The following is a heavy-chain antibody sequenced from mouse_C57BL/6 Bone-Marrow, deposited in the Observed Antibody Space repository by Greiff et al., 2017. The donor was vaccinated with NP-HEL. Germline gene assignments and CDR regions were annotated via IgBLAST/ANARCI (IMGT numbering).Heavy chain of an antibody. V-gene: IGHV1-82*01. CDR2: IYPGDGDT. CDR3: ARRGYGSWAWFAY. CDR1: GYAFSSSW. D-gene: IGHD1-1*01. J-gene: IGHJ3*01. Sequence: VQLQQSGPELVKPGASVNISCKASGYAFSSSWVNWVKQRPGKGLEWIGRIYPGDGDTNYNGKFKGKATLTADKSSSTAYMQLSSLTSEDSAVYFCARRGYGSWAWFAYWGQGTLVTVSA.